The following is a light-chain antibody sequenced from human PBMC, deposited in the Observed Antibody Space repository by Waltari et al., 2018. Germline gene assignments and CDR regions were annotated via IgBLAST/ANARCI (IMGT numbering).Light chain of an antibody. V-gene: IGLV1-47*01. J-gene: IGLJ2*01. CDR3: VAWDDSLSGPV. Sequence: QSVLTQPPSASDTPGQRVTMSCSGSSSNIGGNYVYWYQQLPGTAPKLLIYRNNQRPSGVPDRFSGSKSGTSASLAISGLRSEDEADYYCVAWDDSLSGPVFGGGTKLTVL. CDR1: SSNIGGNY. CDR2: RNN.